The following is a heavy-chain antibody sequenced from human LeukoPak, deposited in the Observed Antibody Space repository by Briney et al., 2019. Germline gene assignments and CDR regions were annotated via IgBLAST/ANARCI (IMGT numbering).Heavy chain of an antibody. J-gene: IGHJ6*03. CDR3: ETEPGIPAEGEYYYYMDV. V-gene: IGHV3-30*03. CDR1: GFTFSSYG. Sequence: PRGSLRLSCAASGFTFSSYGMHWVRQAPGKRLEWVAVISYDGSNKYYADSVKGRFTISRDNSKNTLYLRMNSLRAEDTAVYYCETEPGIPAEGEYYYYMDVWGKGTTVTVSS. D-gene: IGHD6-13*01. CDR2: ISYDGSNK.